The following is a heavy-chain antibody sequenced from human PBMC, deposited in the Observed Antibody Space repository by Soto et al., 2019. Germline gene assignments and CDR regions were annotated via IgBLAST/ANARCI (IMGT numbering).Heavy chain of an antibody. J-gene: IGHJ6*02. CDR1: GYTFTSYG. CDR2: IDAYNGKT. CDR3: ARGITFGGVLSGMDV. Sequence: RASVKVSCKASGYTFTSYGISWVRQAPGQGLEWMGWIDAYNGKTYYEQKLQGRVTMTTDTSTSTAYMELRSLRSDDTALYYCARGITFGGVLSGMDVWGQGTTVTVSS. D-gene: IGHD3-16*01. V-gene: IGHV1-18*01.